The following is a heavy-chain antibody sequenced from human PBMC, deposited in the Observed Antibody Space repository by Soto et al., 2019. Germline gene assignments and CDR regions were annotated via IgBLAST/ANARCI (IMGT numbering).Heavy chain of an antibody. D-gene: IGHD1-1*01. CDR2: MNPNTGNS. CDR3: ARRAETNGWNGFGADKYYFDF. V-gene: IGHV1-8*01. CDR1: GYTFTSYD. Sequence: ASVKVTCKASGYTFTSYDIYWVRQATGQGLEWMGWMNPNTGNSGYAQKFQGRVTVTSDTSINTVHMELSSLRSEDTAVYYCARRAETNGWNGFGADKYYFDFWGQGTLVTVSS. J-gene: IGHJ4*02.